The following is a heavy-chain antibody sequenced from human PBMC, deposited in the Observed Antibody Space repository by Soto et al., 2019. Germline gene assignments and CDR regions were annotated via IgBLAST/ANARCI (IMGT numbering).Heavy chain of an antibody. J-gene: IGHJ6*02. Sequence: SETLSLTCTVSGGSISSGGYYWSWVRQPPGKGLEWIGEIYHSGSTNYNPSLMSRVTISLDKSKNQFSLKLRSVTAADTAVYYCARDQIFGVVRTYYYYGMDVWGQGTTVTVSS. V-gene: IGHV4-39*07. CDR1: GGSISSGGYY. CDR3: ARDQIFGVVRTYYYYGMDV. CDR2: IYHSGST. D-gene: IGHD3-3*01.